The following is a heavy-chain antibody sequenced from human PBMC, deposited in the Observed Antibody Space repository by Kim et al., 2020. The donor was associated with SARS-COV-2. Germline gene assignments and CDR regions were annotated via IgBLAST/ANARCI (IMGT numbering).Heavy chain of an antibody. J-gene: IGHJ4*02. Sequence: SETLSLTCAVSGGSISSSNWWSWVRQPPGKGVEWIGEIYHSGSTNYNPSLKSRVTISVDKSKNQFSLKLSSVTAADTAVYYCASFYYGSGSYYFDYWGQGTLVTVSS. V-gene: IGHV4-4*02. D-gene: IGHD3-10*01. CDR2: IYHSGST. CDR3: ASFYYGSGSYYFDY. CDR1: GGSISSSNW.